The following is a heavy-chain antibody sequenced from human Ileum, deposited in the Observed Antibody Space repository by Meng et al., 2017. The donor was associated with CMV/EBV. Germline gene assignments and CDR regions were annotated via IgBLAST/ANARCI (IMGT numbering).Heavy chain of an antibody. D-gene: IGHD1-26*01. CDR1: GFTFSSYW. V-gene: IGHV3-7*04. J-gene: IGHJ6*02. Sequence: GESLKIFCAASGFTFSSYWMSWVRQAPGKGLEWVANIKQDGSEKYYVDSVKGRFTISRDNAKNSLYLQMNSLRAEDSAVYYCARVTSGTYYTHYYYGMDVWGQGTMVTVSS. CDR2: IKQDGSEK. CDR3: ARVTSGTYYTHYYYGMDV.